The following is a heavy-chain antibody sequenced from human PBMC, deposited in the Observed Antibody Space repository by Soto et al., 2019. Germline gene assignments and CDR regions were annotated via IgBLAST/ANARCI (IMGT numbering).Heavy chain of an antibody. Sequence: QVQLQQWGAGLLKPSETLSLTCAVYGGSFSGYYWSWIRQPPGKGLEWIGEINHSGSTNYNPSLKSRVTISVDTSKNQCSLKLSSVTAADTAVYYCARGKLSDYVWGSYRYHFDYWGQGTVVTVSS. CDR2: INHSGST. V-gene: IGHV4-34*01. J-gene: IGHJ4*02. CDR1: GGSFSGYY. CDR3: ARGKLSDYVWGSYRYHFDY. D-gene: IGHD3-16*02.